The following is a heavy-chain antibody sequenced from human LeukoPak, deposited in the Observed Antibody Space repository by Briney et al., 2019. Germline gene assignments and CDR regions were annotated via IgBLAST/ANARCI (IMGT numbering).Heavy chain of an antibody. J-gene: IGHJ4*02. Sequence: ASVKVSCKASGGTFSSYAISWVRQAPGQGLEWMGGIIPIFGTANYAQKFQGRVTITADESTSTAYMELSSLRSEDTAVYYCAREGEQIVGATLYCWGQGTLVTVSS. CDR2: IIPIFGTA. CDR3: AREGEQIVGATLYC. D-gene: IGHD1-26*01. V-gene: IGHV1-69*13. CDR1: GGTFSSYA.